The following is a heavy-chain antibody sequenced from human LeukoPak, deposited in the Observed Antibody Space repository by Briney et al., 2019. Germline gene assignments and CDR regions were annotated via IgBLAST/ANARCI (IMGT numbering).Heavy chain of an antibody. D-gene: IGHD3-22*01. CDR3: AEYYYDSSGYTDYFDY. CDR2: IYPSGST. CDR1: GASLSSGSYY. J-gene: IGHJ4*02. V-gene: IGHV4-61*10. Sequence: PSETLSLTCTVSGASLSSGSYYWSWIRQPAGKGLEWIGRIYPSGSTDYNPSLKSRVTISVDTSKNQFSLKLRSVTAADTAVYYCAEYYYDSSGYTDYFDYWGQGTLVTVSS.